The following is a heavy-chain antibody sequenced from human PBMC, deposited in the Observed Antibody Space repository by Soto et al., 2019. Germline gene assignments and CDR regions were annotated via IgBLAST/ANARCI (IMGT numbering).Heavy chain of an antibody. CDR1: GSSATSHH. D-gene: IGHD1-26*01. J-gene: IGHJ5*02. CDR2: TSSTRNT. Sequence: SETLPLTCFVSGSSATSHHRRWTRQFTGQGLEWIAYTSSTRNTNYNPSLQSRVTTASDTSKYHLSLKLTSIPAADTLVHYYARDMHAGFTRYYDPWGRGTLVTVSS. CDR3: ARDMHAGFTRYYDP. V-gene: IGHV4-59*02.